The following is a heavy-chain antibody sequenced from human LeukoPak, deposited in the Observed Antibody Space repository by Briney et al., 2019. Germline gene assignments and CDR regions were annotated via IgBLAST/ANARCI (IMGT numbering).Heavy chain of an antibody. V-gene: IGHV4-61*08. CDR2: IHYSGST. CDR3: ARRLGGTSTGFDY. J-gene: IGHJ4*02. CDR1: GGSISSGGYY. Sequence: SQTLSLTCTVSGGSISSGGYYWTWIRQHPGKGLEWIGSIHYSGSTTYNPSLKSRVTISVDTSKNQFSLKLSSVTAADTAVYYCARRLGGTSTGFDYWGQGTLVTVSS. D-gene: IGHD2-2*01.